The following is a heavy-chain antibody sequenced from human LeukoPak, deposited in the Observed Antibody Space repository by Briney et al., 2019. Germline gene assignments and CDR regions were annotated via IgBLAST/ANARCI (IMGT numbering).Heavy chain of an antibody. D-gene: IGHD6-19*01. V-gene: IGHV3-23*01. J-gene: IGHJ6*03. CDR3: ARGLDSSGWYAYYYYYMDV. CDR2: IIGGGGST. CDR1: GFPFSSHG. Sequence: GGTLRLSCAASGFPFSSHGMSWVRQAPGKGLEWVSGIIGGGGSTYYADSVKGRFTISGDNSRNTLFLQMNSLRAEDTAVYYCARGLDSSGWYAYYYYYMDVWGKGTTVTISS.